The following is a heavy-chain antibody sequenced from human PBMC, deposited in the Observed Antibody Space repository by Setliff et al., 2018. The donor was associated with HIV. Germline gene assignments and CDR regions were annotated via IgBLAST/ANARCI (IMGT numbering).Heavy chain of an antibody. J-gene: IGHJ5*02. V-gene: IGHV3-49*04. CDR3: ARRYCGGNSCSVNWFDP. D-gene: IGHD2-15*01. CDR2: IRSEAYGGAT. CDR1: GLIFGDYA. Sequence: PGGSLRLSCTSSGLIFGDYAMSWVRQAPGKGLEWVGFIRSEAYGGATEYAASVEGRFTISRDDSKSIAYLQMNSLRAEDTAVYYCARRYCGGNSCSVNWFDPWGQGTLVTVSS.